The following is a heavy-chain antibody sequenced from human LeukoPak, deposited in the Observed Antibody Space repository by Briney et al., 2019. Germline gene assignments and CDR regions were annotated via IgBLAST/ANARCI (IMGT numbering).Heavy chain of an antibody. D-gene: IGHD6-13*01. CDR3: AAGYSSSRNWFDP. CDR2: IYFSGST. Sequence: SETLSLTCTVSGGSISSYYWSWLRQPAGKGLEWIGRIYFSGSTNYNPSLTSRVTMSVDTSKNQFSLKLSSVTAADTAVYYCAAGYSSSRNWFDPWGQGTLVTVSS. CDR1: GGSISSYY. V-gene: IGHV4-4*07. J-gene: IGHJ5*02.